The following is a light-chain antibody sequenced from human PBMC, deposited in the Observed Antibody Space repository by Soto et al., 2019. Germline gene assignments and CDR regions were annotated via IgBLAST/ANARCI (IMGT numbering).Light chain of an antibody. CDR2: AAS. J-gene: IGKJ1*01. CDR3: QQYNSWPRT. CDR1: QGISSF. V-gene: IGKV1-9*01. Sequence: PLIPSRSSRTASDHDRVSITCRASQGISSFLAWYQQKPGKAPNLLIYAASTLQTGVPSRFSGGGSGTDFTFTITSLQPEDFAVYYCQQYNSWPRTFGQGTKVDIK.